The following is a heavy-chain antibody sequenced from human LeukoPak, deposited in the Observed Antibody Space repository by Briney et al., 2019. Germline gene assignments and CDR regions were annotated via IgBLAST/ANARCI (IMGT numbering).Heavy chain of an antibody. D-gene: IGHD2-2*01. CDR3: AARPSTSHNSFYMDV. J-gene: IGHJ6*03. V-gene: IGHV1-69*05. CDR1: GGTFSSYA. CDR2: TIPIFGTA. Sequence: ASVKVSCKASGGTFSSYAISWVRQAPGQGLEWMGGTIPIFGTANYAQKFQGRVTITTDESTSTAYMELSSLRSEDTAVYYCAARPSTSHNSFYMDVWGKGTTVTVSS.